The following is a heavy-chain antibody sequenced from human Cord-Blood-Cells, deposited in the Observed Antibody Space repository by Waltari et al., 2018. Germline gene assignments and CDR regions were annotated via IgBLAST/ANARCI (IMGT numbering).Heavy chain of an antibody. CDR3: AFRTSFTSVWFDP. J-gene: IGHJ5*02. CDR2: IIPIFGTA. CDR1: GGTFSSYA. Sequence: QVQLVQSGAEVKKPGSSVKVSCKASGGTFSSYAISWVRQAPGQGLEWMGRIIPIFGTANYAQKCQGRVTITAGEATGTAYMERSSLRSEDTAVYYCAFRTSFTSVWFDPWGQGTLVTVSS. V-gene: IGHV1-69*18. D-gene: IGHD1-7*01.